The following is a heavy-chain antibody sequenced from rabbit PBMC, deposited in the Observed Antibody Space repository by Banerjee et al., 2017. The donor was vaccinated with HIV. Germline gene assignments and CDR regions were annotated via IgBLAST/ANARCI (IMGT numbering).Heavy chain of an antibody. V-gene: IGHV1S45*01. J-gene: IGHJ4*01. CDR3: SRGTERVALTL. Sequence: QEQLVESGGGLVRPEGSLTLTCKASGFDFSSIAMCWVRQAPGKGLEWIACIGTGGDNTYYASWAKGRFTISKTSSTTVALRMTSLTAADTATYFCSRGTERVALTLWGPGTLVTVS. D-gene: IGHD4-2*01. CDR2: IGTGGDNT. CDR1: GFDFSSIA.